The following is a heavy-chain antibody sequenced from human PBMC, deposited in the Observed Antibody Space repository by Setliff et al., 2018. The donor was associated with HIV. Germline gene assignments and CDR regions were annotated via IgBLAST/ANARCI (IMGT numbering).Heavy chain of an antibody. CDR2: IIPILGIA. CDR1: GGTFSSYA. Sequence: SVKVSCKASGGTFSSYAISWARQAPGQGLEWMGGIIPILGIANYAQKFQGRVTITADKSTSTAYMELSSLRSEDTVVYYCARYCSSTSCSLPYNWFDPWGQGTLVTVSS. CDR3: ARYCSSTSCSLPYNWFDP. D-gene: IGHD2-2*01. V-gene: IGHV1-69*10. J-gene: IGHJ5*02.